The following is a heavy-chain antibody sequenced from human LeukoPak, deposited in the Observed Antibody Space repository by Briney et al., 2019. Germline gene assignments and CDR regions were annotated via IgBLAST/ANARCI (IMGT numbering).Heavy chain of an antibody. D-gene: IGHD3-3*01. CDR1: GFTFSSYS. V-gene: IGHV3-21*01. J-gene: IGHJ4*02. CDR3: AKDHHRYDIWSGYYYFDY. CDR2: ISSSSYI. Sequence: PGGSLRLSCAASGFTFSSYSMNWVRQAPGKGLEWVSSISSSSYIYYADSVKGRFTISRDNSKNTLYLQMNSLRAEDTAVYYCAKDHHRYDIWSGYYYFDYWGQGTLVTVSS.